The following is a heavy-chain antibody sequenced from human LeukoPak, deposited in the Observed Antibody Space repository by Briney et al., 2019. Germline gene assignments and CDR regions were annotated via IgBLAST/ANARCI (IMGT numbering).Heavy chain of an antibody. Sequence: ASVKVSCKASGYTFTSYDINWVRQATGQGLEWMGWMNPNSGNTGYAQKFQGRVTITRNTSISTAYMELSSLRSEDTAVYYCARSCSSTSCYSSGIVIDYWGQGTLVTVSS. D-gene: IGHD2-2*01. CDR3: ARSCSSTSCYSSGIVIDY. CDR2: MNPNSGNT. V-gene: IGHV1-8*03. J-gene: IGHJ4*02. CDR1: GYTFTSYD.